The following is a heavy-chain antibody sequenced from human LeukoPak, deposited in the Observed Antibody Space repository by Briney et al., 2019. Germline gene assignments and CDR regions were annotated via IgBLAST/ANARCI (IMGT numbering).Heavy chain of an antibody. CDR2: ISSSGRSI. V-gene: IGHV3-21*05. CDR1: GFTFSSYS. D-gene: IGHD3-10*01. J-gene: IGHJ4*02. CDR3: AREIPSGSYAPDY. Sequence: GGSLRLSCAASGFTFSSYSMNWVRQAPGKGLEWVSYISSSGRSILYADSVKGRFTVSRDKAKNSLYLQMNNLRVEDTAVYYCAREIPSGSYAPDYWGQGTLVTVSS.